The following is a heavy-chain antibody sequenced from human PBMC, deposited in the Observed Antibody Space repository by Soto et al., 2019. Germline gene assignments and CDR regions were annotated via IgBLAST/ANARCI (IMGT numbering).Heavy chain of an antibody. V-gene: IGHV3-23*01. D-gene: IGHD3-3*01. CDR3: AKDFNPYYDFWSGYFLQHYYGMDV. CDR2: ISGSGGST. Sequence: PGGSLRLSCAASGFTFSSCAMSWVRQAPGKGLEWVSAISGSGGSTYYADSVKGRFTISRDNSKNTLYLQMNSLRAEDTAVYYCAKDFNPYYDFWSGYFLQHYYGMDVWGQGTTVTVSS. CDR1: GFTFSSCA. J-gene: IGHJ6*02.